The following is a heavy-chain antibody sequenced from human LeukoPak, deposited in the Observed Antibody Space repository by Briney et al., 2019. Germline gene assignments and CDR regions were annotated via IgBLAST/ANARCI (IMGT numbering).Heavy chain of an antibody. J-gene: IGHJ4*02. CDR2: ISDSGGST. CDR3: AKSMVRGPFDY. Sequence: PGGSLTLSCAASGFTFSSYGMSWIRQPPGKGLEWISAISDSGGSTYYADSMKGRFTISRDNSKNTLYVQMNSLRAEDTAVYYCAKSMVRGPFDYWGQGALVTVSS. D-gene: IGHD3-10*01. CDR1: GFTFSSYG. V-gene: IGHV3-23*01.